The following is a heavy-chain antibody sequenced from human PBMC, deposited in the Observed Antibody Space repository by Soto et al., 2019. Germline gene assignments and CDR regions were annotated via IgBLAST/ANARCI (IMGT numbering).Heavy chain of an antibody. CDR3: ARLGYGYYFDY. Sequence: GESLKISCKGSGYRFTNSWITLVRQMPGKGLEWMGRIDPSDSYTNYSPSFQGHVTISVDKSISTAYLQWSSLKASDTAIYYCARLGYGYYFDYWGQGTLVTVSS. CDR1: GYRFTNSW. CDR2: IDPSDSYT. V-gene: IGHV5-10-1*01. J-gene: IGHJ4*02. D-gene: IGHD1-1*01.